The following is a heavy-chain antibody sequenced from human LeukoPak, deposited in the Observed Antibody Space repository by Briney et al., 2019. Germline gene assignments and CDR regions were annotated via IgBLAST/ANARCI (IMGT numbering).Heavy chain of an antibody. J-gene: IGHJ4*02. CDR3: TRDPSDLIIVGDY. D-gene: IGHD3-9*01. V-gene: IGHV3-53*01. CDR2: ICSDGRT. CDR1: GFTVSNTY. Sequence: GGSLRLSCAASGFTVSNTYLSWVRQAPGKGLEWVSVICSDGRTYYADSVRGRFTISRDNSKNTLYLQMNSLRAEDTALYYCTRDPSDLIIVGDYWGQGTQVTVSS.